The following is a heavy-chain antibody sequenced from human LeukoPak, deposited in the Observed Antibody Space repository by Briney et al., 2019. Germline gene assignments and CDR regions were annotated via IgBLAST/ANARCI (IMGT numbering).Heavy chain of an antibody. D-gene: IGHD6-13*01. V-gene: IGHV1-2*02. CDR3: ALSWPLGGWGIAAAGGFDP. J-gene: IGHJ5*02. Sequence: ASVKVSCKASGYTFTGYYMHWVRQAPGQGLEWMGWINPNSGGTNYAQKFQGRVTMTRDTSISTAYMELSRLRSDDTAVYYCALSWPLGGWGIAAAGGFDPWGQGTLVTVSS. CDR1: GYTFTGYY. CDR2: INPNSGGT.